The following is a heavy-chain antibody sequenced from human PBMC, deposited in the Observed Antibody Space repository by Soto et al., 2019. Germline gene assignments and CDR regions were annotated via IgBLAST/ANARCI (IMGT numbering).Heavy chain of an antibody. CDR1: GFTFSSYG. D-gene: IGHD2-15*01. J-gene: IGHJ4*02. CDR3: ARAAAKKGYCSGGSCYSDFFDY. CDR2: IWYDGSNK. V-gene: IGHV3-33*01. Sequence: QVQLVESGGGVVQPGRSLRLSCAASGFTFSSYGMHWVRQAPGKGLEWVAVIWYDGSNKYYADSVKGRFTISRDNSKNTRYLQMNSLRAEDTAVYYCARAAAKKGYCSGGSCYSDFFDYWGQGTLVTVSS.